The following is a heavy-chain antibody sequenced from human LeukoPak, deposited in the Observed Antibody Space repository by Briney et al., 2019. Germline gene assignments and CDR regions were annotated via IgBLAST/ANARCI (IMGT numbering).Heavy chain of an antibody. CDR2: ISGGAGST. J-gene: IGHJ4*02. D-gene: IGHD3-16*01. CDR1: GFTFNNYA. Sequence: GGSLRLSCAASGFTFNNYAMSWVRQAPGKGLKWVSIISGGAGSTYYADSLKGRFTISRDNSKNTLYLQMNSLRAEDTAMYYCARGMGASTYYFDYWGQETLVTVSS. CDR3: ARGMGASTYYFDY. V-gene: IGHV3-23*01.